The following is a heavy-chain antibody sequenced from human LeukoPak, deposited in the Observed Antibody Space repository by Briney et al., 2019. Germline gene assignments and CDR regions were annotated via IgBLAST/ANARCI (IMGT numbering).Heavy chain of an antibody. Sequence: SSETLSLTCTVSGGSISSYYWSLIRQPPGKGLEWIGYIYYSGSTNYNPSLKSRVTISVDTSKNQFSLKLSSVTAADTAVYYCARYYGSGSPPALGFDPWGQGTLVTVSS. CDR2: IYYSGST. V-gene: IGHV4-59*01. CDR1: GGSISSYY. D-gene: IGHD3-10*01. J-gene: IGHJ5*02. CDR3: ARYYGSGSPPALGFDP.